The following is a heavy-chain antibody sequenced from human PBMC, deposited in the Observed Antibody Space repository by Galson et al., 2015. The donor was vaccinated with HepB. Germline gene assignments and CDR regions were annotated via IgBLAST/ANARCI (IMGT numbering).Heavy chain of an antibody. J-gene: IGHJ4*02. CDR1: GLIFSTYW. CDR3: AREPPSLYYDKGVGLDY. CDR2: IDSDGTRA. V-gene: IGHV3-74*01. Sequence: SLRLSCAGSGLIFSTYWTYWVRQAPGKGLVWVSRIDSDGTRAIYAESVQGRVTISRANAQNTVYLQMDSLIPEDTAVYYCAREPPSLYYDKGVGLDYWGQGTRVSVSS. D-gene: IGHD3-22*01.